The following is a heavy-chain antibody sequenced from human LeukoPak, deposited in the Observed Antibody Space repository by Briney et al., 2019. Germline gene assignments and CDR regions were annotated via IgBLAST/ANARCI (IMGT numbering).Heavy chain of an antibody. J-gene: IGHJ5*02. CDR1: GYTFTSYA. Sequence: GASVKVSCKASGYTFTSYAMHWVRQAPGQRLEWMGWINAGNGNTKYSQKFQGRVTITRDTSASTAYMELSSLRSEGTAVYYCARDLEWDNWFDPWGQGTPVTVSS. V-gene: IGHV1-3*01. CDR2: INAGNGNT. CDR3: ARDLEWDNWFDP. D-gene: IGHD3-3*01.